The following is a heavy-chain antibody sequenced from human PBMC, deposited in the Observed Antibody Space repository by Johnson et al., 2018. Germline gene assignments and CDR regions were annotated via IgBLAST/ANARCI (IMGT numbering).Heavy chain of an antibody. D-gene: IGHD2-2*02. J-gene: IGHJ6*02. CDR2: ISYDGSNK. Sequence: QVQLVQSGGGVVQPGRSLRLSCAASGFTFSNYGMHWVRQAPGKGLEWVAVISYDGSNKYYADSVKGRFTISRDNSKNTLYLQMNSRRAEDTAVYYCARSYCSSTSCHKKPYYYYGMDGGGQGTTVTVSS. CDR1: GFTFSNYG. V-gene: IGHV3-30*03. CDR3: ARSYCSSTSCHKKPYYYYGMDG.